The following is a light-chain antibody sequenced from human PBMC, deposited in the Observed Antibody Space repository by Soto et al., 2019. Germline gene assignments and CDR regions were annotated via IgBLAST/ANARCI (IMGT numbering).Light chain of an antibody. Sequence: DIQMTQSPSTLSASVGDRVTITCRASQNILSYLAWYQQKPGKAPKLLIYMASNLESAVPSRFSGSGFGTEFTLTIYSLQPDDFATYYCQHYSTYPYTFGQGSKLEIK. CDR3: QHYSTYPYT. CDR1: QNILSY. CDR2: MAS. V-gene: IGKV1-5*03. J-gene: IGKJ2*01.